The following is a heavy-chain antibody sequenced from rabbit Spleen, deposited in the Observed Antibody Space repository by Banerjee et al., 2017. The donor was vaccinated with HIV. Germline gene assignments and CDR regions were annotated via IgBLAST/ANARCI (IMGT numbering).Heavy chain of an antibody. J-gene: IGHJ4*01. CDR3: ARDLVAVIGWNFNL. D-gene: IGHD5-1*01. CDR2: IYAGDGST. CDR1: GFSLFSYW. Sequence: EESGGGLVKPGGTLTLTCKASGFSLFSYWMCWVRQAPGKGLELIGCIYAGDGSTDYANWVNGRFTISKTSSTVDLKMTSLTAADTATYFCARDLVAVIGWNFNLWGPGTLVTVS. V-gene: IGHV1S42*01.